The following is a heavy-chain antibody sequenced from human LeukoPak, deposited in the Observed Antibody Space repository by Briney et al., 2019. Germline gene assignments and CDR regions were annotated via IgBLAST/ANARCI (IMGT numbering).Heavy chain of an antibody. CDR2: ISSSGSAI. D-gene: IGHD1-7*01. CDR3: ARDHSITGTIDY. J-gene: IGHJ4*02. CDR1: GFTFSSYS. V-gene: IGHV3-48*04. Sequence: GGSLRLACAASGFTFSSYSMNWVRQAPGKGLEWVSYISSSGSAIYYADSVKGRFTISRDNAKNSLYLQMNSLRAEDTAVYYCARDHSITGTIDYWGQGTLVTVSS.